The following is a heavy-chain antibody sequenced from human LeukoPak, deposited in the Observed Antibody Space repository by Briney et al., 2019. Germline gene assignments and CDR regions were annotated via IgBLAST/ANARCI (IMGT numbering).Heavy chain of an antibody. Sequence: PSQTLSLTCTLSGGSISSGCYYWSWIRQHPGKGLEWIGYICYRGSIYYNPYLKIRVTIAVDTSKNQYSLKLSSVTAADTAVYYCARVGGRYYDSSGYYYVGYWGQGTLVTVSS. CDR2: ICYRGSI. J-gene: IGHJ4*02. V-gene: IGHV4-31*03. CDR3: ARVGGRYYDSSGYYYVGY. D-gene: IGHD3-22*01. CDR1: GGSISSGCYY.